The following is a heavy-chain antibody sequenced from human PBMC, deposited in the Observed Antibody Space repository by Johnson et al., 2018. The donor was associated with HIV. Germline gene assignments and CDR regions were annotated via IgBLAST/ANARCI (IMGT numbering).Heavy chain of an antibody. J-gene: IGHJ3*02. D-gene: IGHD6-13*01. CDR2: AGGDT. Sequence: AGGDTYYPGSVKGRFTISRDNSKNTLYLQMNSVRAEDTAVYYCARDGAYSSSWYSAFDIWGQGTMVTVSS. CDR3: ARDGAYSSSWYSAFDI. V-gene: IGHV3-13*01.